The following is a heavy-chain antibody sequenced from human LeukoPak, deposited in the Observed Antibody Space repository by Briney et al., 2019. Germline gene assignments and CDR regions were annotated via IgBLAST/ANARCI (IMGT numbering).Heavy chain of an antibody. CDR2: IYTSGST. CDR3: ARDPEGWLQSYNWFDP. Sequence: PSETLSLTCTVSGGSISSYYWSWIRQPAGKGLEWIGRIYTSGSTNYNPSLKSRVTMSVDTSKNQFSLKLSSVTAADTAVYYCARDPEGWLQSYNWFDPWGQGTLVTVSS. J-gene: IGHJ5*02. V-gene: IGHV4-4*07. D-gene: IGHD5-24*01. CDR1: GGSISSYY.